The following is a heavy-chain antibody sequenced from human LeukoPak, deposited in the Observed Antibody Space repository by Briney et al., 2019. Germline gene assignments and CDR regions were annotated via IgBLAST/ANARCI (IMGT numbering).Heavy chain of an antibody. CDR1: GYTFTSYG. J-gene: IGHJ4*02. Sequence: ASVKVSCKASGYTFTSYGISWVRQAPGQGLEWMGWISAYNGNTNYAQKLQGRVTMTTDTSTSTAYMELRSLRSDDTAVYYCARDRTAGYSYAGIDYWGQGTLVTVSS. V-gene: IGHV1-18*01. CDR2: ISAYNGNT. CDR3: ARDRTAGYSYAGIDY. D-gene: IGHD5-18*01.